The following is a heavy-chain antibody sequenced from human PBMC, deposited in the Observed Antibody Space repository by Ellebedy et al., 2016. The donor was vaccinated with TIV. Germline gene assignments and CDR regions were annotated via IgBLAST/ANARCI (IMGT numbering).Heavy chain of an antibody. Sequence: MPSETLSLTCTVSGGSISSSSYYWGWIRQPPGKGLEWIGSIYYSGSTYYNPSLKSRVTISVDTSKNQFSLKLSSVTAADTAVYYCARDLAYYDSSGVFDYWGQGTLVTVSS. J-gene: IGHJ4*02. D-gene: IGHD3-22*01. CDR2: IYYSGST. CDR3: ARDLAYYDSSGVFDY. CDR1: GGSISSSSYY. V-gene: IGHV4-39*02.